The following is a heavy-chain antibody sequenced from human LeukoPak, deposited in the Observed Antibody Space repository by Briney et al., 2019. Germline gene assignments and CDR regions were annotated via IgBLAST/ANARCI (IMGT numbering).Heavy chain of an antibody. Sequence: ASVKVSCKASGYTFTSYDINWVRQATGQGLEWMGWMNPNSGNTGYAQKFQGRVTMTRNTSISTAYMELTSLRSAADTAVYYCASRYGSGSYYMGLDAFDIWGQGTMVTVSS. CDR2: MNPNSGNT. CDR1: GYTFTSYD. D-gene: IGHD3-10*01. CDR3: ASRYGSGSYYMGLDAFDI. V-gene: IGHV1-8*01. J-gene: IGHJ3*02.